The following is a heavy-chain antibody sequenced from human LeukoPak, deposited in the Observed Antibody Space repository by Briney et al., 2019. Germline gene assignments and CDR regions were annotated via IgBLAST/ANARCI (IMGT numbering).Heavy chain of an antibody. D-gene: IGHD6-19*01. Sequence: GGSLRLSCAAPGFTFSSYGMHWVRQAPGKGLKGVAVIWYDGSNKYYADSVKGRFTISRDNSKNTLYLQMNSLRAEDTAVYYCARALRSGWYLDYWGQGTLVTVSS. CDR2: IWYDGSNK. CDR1: GFTFSSYG. J-gene: IGHJ4*02. CDR3: ARALRSGWYLDY. V-gene: IGHV3-33*01.